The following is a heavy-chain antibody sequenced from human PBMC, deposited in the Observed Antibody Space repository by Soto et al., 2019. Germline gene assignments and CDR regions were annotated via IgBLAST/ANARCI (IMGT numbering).Heavy chain of an antibody. D-gene: IGHD1-7*01. CDR3: ASRDPGTSVDY. CDR2: IYRTGSS. J-gene: IGHJ4*02. Sequence: QVQLQQSGPGLVKPSGTLSLTCAVSGGSFTSNNWWTWVRQPPGQGLEWIGEIYRTGSSNYNPSRKSRVTISLDKAENQFALKVTSLTAAGTAVYYCASRDPGTSVDYWGQGTLVTVSS. V-gene: IGHV4-4*02. CDR1: GGSFTSNNW.